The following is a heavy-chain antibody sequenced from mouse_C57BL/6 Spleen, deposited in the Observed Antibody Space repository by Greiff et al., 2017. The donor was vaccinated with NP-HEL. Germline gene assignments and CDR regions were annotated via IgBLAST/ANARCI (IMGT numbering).Heavy chain of an antibody. D-gene: IGHD3-1*01. J-gene: IGHJ3*01. Sequence: VQLQQSGAELVRPGASVKLSCKASGYTFTDYYINWVQQRPGQGLEWIARIYPGSGNTYYNEKFKGKATLTAEETSSTAYMQLSSLTSEDAAVYFWGGSGRGPWGHFGDWGKGTMVTVSA. CDR3: GGSGRGPWGHFGD. CDR2: IYPGSGNT. CDR1: GYTFTDYY. V-gene: IGHV1-76*01.